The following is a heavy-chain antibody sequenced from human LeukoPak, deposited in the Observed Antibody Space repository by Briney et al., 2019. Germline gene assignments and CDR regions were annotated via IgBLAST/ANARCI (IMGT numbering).Heavy chain of an antibody. CDR1: GGSISSHY. CDR2: IYYSGST. V-gene: IGHV4-59*06. J-gene: IGHJ4*02. Sequence: SETLSLTCTVSGGSISSHYWSWIRQHPGKGLEWIGYIYYSGSTYYNPSLKSRVTISVDTSKNQFSLKLSSVTAADTAVYYCARGVHRSGSYLDYWGQGTLVTVSS. CDR3: ARGVHRSGSYLDY. D-gene: IGHD1-26*01.